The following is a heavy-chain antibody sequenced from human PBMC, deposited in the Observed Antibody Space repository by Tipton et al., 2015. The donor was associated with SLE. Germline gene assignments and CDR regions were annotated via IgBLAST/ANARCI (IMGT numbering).Heavy chain of an antibody. D-gene: IGHD3-22*01. CDR2: IHYSGSS. V-gene: IGHV4-59*11. Sequence: TLSLTCTVSGGSISGHYWTWIRQPPGKGLEYIGYIHYSGSSDYNPSLKSRVTISLDTSKNHFSLKVTSVTAADTAVYYCAGRGPLANVGGSTYYPPLDVWGQETRVTVSS. J-gene: IGHJ6*02. CDR1: GGSISGHY. CDR3: AGRGPLANVGGSTYYPPLDV.